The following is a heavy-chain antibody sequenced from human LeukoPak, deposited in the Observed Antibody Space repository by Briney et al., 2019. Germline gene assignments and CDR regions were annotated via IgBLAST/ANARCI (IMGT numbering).Heavy chain of an antibody. J-gene: IGHJ4*02. CDR2: IYYSGST. CDR3: ARAQTASGYDYGLRVDY. V-gene: IGHV4-31*03. CDR1: GGSISSGGYY. D-gene: IGHD5-12*01. Sequence: PSQTLSLTCTVSGGSISSGGYYWSWIRQHPGKGLEWIGDIYYSGSTYYNPSLKSRVTISVDTSKNQFSLKLSSVTAADTAVYYCARAQTASGYDYGLRVDYWGQGTLVTVSS.